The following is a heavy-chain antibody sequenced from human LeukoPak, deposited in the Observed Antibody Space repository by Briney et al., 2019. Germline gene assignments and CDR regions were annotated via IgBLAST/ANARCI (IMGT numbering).Heavy chain of an antibody. CDR2: ISKDGSNK. D-gene: IGHD2-2*01. J-gene: IGHJ6*02. Sequence: GGSLRLSCAASGFTFSSYAMHWVRQAPGKGLEWVAVISKDGSNKDYADSVKGRFTISRDNSKNTVYLQMNSLRTEDTAVYYCARDGGWGAAVMFSINYYYHGMDVWGQGTTVTVSS. CDR3: ARDGGWGAAVMFSINYYYHGMDV. V-gene: IGHV3-30-3*01. CDR1: GFTFSSYA.